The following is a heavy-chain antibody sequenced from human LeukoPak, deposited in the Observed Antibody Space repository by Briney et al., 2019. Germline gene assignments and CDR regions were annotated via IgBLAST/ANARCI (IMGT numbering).Heavy chain of an antibody. V-gene: IGHV3-30-3*02. CDR1: GFTFSSYA. CDR3: AKIAGSSGWNNWFDP. Sequence: PGRSLRLSCAASGFTFSSYAMHWVRQAPGKGLEWVAVISYDGSNKYYADSVKGRFTISRDNSKNTLYLQMNSLRAEDTAVYYCAKIAGSSGWNNWFDPWGQGTLVTVSS. D-gene: IGHD6-19*01. CDR2: ISYDGSNK. J-gene: IGHJ5*02.